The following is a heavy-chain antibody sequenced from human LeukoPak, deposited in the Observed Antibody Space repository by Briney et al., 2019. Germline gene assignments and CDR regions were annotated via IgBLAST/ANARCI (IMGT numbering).Heavy chain of an antibody. V-gene: IGHV4-59*01. D-gene: IGHD3-9*01. CDR1: GGSISRYY. CDR3: ARGVSKDWLYGPNFDY. CDR2: ISYSGTT. Sequence: SETLSLTCTVSGGSISRYYWTWLRQPPGKGLEWIGYISYSGTTNYNPSLRSRVTISVDTSRNQFSLKLSSVTAADTAVYYCARGVSKDWLYGPNFDYWGQGTLVTVSS. J-gene: IGHJ4*02.